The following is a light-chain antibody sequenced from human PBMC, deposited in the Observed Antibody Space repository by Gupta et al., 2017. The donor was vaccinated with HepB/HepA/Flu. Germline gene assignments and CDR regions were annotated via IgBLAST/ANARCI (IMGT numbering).Light chain of an antibody. CDR2: KAS. J-gene: IGKJ1*01. CDR3: QQYNSYSWA. V-gene: IGKV1-5*03. CDR1: QSISGW. Sequence: DIQMTQSPSTLSASVGDRVTITCRASQSISGWLAWYQQKPGKAPNLLIYKASSLESGAPSRFSGSGSGTEFTLTISSLQPDDFATYYCQQYNSYSWAFGQGTKVEIK.